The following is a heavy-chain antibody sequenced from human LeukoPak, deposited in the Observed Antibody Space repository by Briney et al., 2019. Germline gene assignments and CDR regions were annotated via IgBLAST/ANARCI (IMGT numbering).Heavy chain of an antibody. V-gene: IGHV3-9*01. CDR2: ICWNSGSI. CDR1: GFTFSDYA. CDR3: AKASYRGYDRGWLYP. Sequence: GRSLRLSCAVSGFTFSDYAMHWVRIGPGKGLEWVSGICWNSGSIGYADSVKGRFTISRDNAKNSLYLQMNSLRAEDTALYYCAKASYRGYDRGWLYPWGQGTLVTVSS. D-gene: IGHD5-12*01. J-gene: IGHJ5*02.